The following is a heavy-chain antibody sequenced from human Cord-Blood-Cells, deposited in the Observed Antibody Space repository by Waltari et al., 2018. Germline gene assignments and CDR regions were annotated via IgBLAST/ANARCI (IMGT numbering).Heavy chain of an antibody. CDR1: GYTFTGYY. Sequence: QVQLVQSGAEVKKPGASVKVSCKASGYTFTGYYMHWVRQAPGQGIEWMGWINPNSGGTNYEQKFQGWVTMTRDTSISTAYMELSRLRSDDTSVYYCARGDRGAGYDAFDIWGQGTMVTVSS. D-gene: IGHD1-26*01. J-gene: IGHJ3*02. CDR3: ARGDRGAGYDAFDI. V-gene: IGHV1-2*04. CDR2: INPNSGGT.